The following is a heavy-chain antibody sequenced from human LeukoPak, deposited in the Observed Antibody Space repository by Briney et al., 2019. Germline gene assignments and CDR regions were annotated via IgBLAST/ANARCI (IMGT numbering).Heavy chain of an antibody. CDR1: GFNLNSYA. Sequence: PGGSLRLSCAVSGFNLNSYAMHWVRQAPGKGLEWVAVIRHDEANSFYADSVQGRFTISRDTSEKLLYLQMNSLRVEDTAVYYCAKEYTPSSPLGELDSWGQGTQVTVSS. D-gene: IGHD6-6*01. CDR2: IRHDEANS. CDR3: AKEYTPSSPLGELDS. J-gene: IGHJ4*02. V-gene: IGHV3-30*02.